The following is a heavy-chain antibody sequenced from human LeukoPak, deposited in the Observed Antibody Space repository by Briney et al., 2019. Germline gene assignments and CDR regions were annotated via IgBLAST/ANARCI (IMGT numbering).Heavy chain of an antibody. V-gene: IGHV3-23*01. Sequence: GGSLRLSCAASGFTFSSYAMSWVRQAPGKGLEWVSGISGSGDNTYYADSVKGWFTISRDNSKNTLYVQVNSLGTEDTAVYYCAKGSYYDSSGSFYFDYWGQGTLVTVSS. J-gene: IGHJ4*02. CDR1: GFTFSSYA. CDR2: ISGSGDNT. CDR3: AKGSYYDSSGSFYFDY. D-gene: IGHD3-22*01.